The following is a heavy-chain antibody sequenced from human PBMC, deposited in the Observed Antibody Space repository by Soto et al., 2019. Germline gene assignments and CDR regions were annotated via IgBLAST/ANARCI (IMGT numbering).Heavy chain of an antibody. D-gene: IGHD6-19*01. CDR1: GYTFTSYY. Sequence: GASVKVSCKASGYTFTSYYMHWVRQAPGQGLEWMGIINPSGGSTSYAQKFQGRFTISRDDAKNSLYLQMNSLRSDDTAIYFCARDRAGYSSVWDYWGQGTLVTVSS. V-gene: IGHV1-46*01. J-gene: IGHJ4*02. CDR2: INPSGGST. CDR3: ARDRAGYSSVWDY.